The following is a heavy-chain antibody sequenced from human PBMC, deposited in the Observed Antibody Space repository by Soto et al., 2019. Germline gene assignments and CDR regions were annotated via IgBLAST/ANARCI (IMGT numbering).Heavy chain of an antibody. Sequence: ASVKVSCKASGYTFTSYGISWVRQAPGQGLEWMGWISAYNGNTNYAQKLQGRVTMTTDTSTSTAYMELRSLRSDDTAVYYCARVGGRPVSADYGDYGETNYYYYMDVWGKGTTVTVSS. CDR2: ISAYNGNT. J-gene: IGHJ6*03. V-gene: IGHV1-18*01. CDR3: ARVGGRPVSADYGDYGETNYYYYMDV. D-gene: IGHD4-17*01. CDR1: GYTFTSYG.